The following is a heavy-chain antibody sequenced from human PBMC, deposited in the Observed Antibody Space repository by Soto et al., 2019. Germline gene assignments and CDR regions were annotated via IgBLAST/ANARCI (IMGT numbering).Heavy chain of an antibody. CDR1: GGTFSSYA. D-gene: IGHD1-26*01. CDR3: ARAPPPTSGWELLDY. J-gene: IGHJ4*02. CDR2: IIPIFGTA. Sequence: QVQLVQSGAEVKKPGSSVKVSCKASGGTFSSYAISWVRQAPGQGLEWMGGIIPIFGTANYAQKFQGRVTITADEATSPADMERSSLRSGDTAVYYCARAPPPTSGWELLDYWGQGTLVTASS. V-gene: IGHV1-69*12.